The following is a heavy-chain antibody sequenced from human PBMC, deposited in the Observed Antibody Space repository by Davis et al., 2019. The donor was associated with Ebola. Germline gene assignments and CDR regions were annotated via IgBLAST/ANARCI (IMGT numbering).Heavy chain of an antibody. J-gene: IGHJ4*02. V-gene: IGHV1-8*01. Sequence: ASVKVSCKASGYTFTSYDINWVRQATGQGLEWMGWMNPNSGNTGYAQKFQGRVTMTRNTSISTAYMELSSLKASDTAMYYCARLSYSSSFAYWGQGTLVTVSS. CDR1: GYTFTSYD. CDR2: MNPNSGNT. D-gene: IGHD6-6*01. CDR3: ARLSYSSSFAY.